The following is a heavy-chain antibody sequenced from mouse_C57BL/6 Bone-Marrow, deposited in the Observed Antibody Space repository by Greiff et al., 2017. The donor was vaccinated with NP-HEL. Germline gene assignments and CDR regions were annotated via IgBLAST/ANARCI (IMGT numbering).Heavy chain of an antibody. CDR3: AGYSKYYFDY. Sequence: EVMLVESEGGLVQPGSSMKLSCTASGFTFSDYYMAWVRQVPEKGLEWVANINYDGSSTYYLDSLKSRFIISRDNAKNILYLQMSSLKSEDTATYYCAGYSKYYFDYWGQGTTLTVSS. CDR2: INYDGSST. CDR1: GFTFSDYY. J-gene: IGHJ2*01. V-gene: IGHV5-16*01. D-gene: IGHD2-5*01.